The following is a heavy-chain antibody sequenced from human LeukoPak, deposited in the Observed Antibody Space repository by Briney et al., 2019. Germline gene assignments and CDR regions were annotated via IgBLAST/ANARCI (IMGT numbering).Heavy chain of an antibody. Sequence: SETLSLTCTRSGGPISSSYWRSIRQPPGKGLEWIGYIYTSGGTNYNPSLKSRVTISVDTSTSLFSLKLSSVTAADTAVYYCARRRSGGRDFDFWGQGALVTVSS. J-gene: IGHJ4*02. D-gene: IGHD2-15*01. CDR3: ARRRSGGRDFDF. CDR1: GGPISSSY. CDR2: IYTSGGT. V-gene: IGHV4-4*09.